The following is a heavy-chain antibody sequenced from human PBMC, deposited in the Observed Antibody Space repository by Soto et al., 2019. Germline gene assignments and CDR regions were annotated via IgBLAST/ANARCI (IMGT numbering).Heavy chain of an antibody. Sequence: SETLSLTCTISGGSMSPYHWSWIRQSPGKGLEWIGEIHYSGSTKFNPSLRNRVSLSVDTSKNQLSLGLTSATAADTAIYYCVRAGDTRDLNWFDPWGRGVMVTVSS. CDR2: IHYSGST. CDR3: VRAGDTRDLNWFDP. D-gene: IGHD2-2*01. CDR1: GGSMSPYH. V-gene: IGHV4-59*01. J-gene: IGHJ5*02.